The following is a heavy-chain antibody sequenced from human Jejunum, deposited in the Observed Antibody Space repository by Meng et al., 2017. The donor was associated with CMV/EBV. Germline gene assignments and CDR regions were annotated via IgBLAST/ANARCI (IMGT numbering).Heavy chain of an antibody. CDR3: AIDFWSGYYRYGRDG. CDR2: IYSGGGI. CDR1: GLTVSRKY. J-gene: IGHJ6*02. Sequence: GLTVSRKYMTWVRQAPGKGLEWVSLIYSGGGIYYADSVKGRFTISRDISKNTVYLQMNSLRAEDTAVYYCAIDFWSGYYRYGRDGWGQGTTVTVSS. D-gene: IGHD3-3*01. V-gene: IGHV3-66*02.